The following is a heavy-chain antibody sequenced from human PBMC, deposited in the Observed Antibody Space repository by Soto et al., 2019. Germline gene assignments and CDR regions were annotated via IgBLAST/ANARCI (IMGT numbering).Heavy chain of an antibody. Sequence: QVQLVQSGAEVKKPGASVKDSCKASGYTFTSYGSSWARQAPGQGLEWMGWISAYNGNTNYSQKLQGRVTMTTDTATTTAYMELRALRSDDTAVYFCARGIAAGPKMTYYFGSWGQGTLVTGSS. CDR1: GYTFTSYG. D-gene: IGHD6-25*01. J-gene: IGHJ4*02. CDR3: ARGIAAGPKMTYYFGS. V-gene: IGHV1-18*04. CDR2: ISAYNGNT.